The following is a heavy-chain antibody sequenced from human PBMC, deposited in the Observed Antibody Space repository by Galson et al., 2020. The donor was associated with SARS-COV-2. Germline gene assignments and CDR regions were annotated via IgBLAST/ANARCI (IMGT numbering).Heavy chain of an antibody. CDR3: ARNSGDGYTHPSDY. Sequence: SVKVSCKASGGTFNNYAISWVRQAPGQGLEWLGEIIPTFDTANYAHKFQGRLTMTADESTNTVYMDLSSLRSDDTAMYYCARNSGDGYTHPSDYWGQGTLVTVSS. CDR1: GGTFNNYA. V-gene: IGHV1-69*13. J-gene: IGHJ4*02. CDR2: IIPTFDTA. D-gene: IGHD5-12*01.